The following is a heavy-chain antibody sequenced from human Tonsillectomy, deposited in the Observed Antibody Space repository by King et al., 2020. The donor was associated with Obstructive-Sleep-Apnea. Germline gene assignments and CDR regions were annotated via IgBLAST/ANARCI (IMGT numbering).Heavy chain of an antibody. D-gene: IGHD4-17*01. CDR1: GFTFTKAW. CDR3: TTDTTMTEPYNWFDP. CDR2: IKSEADGGTI. J-gene: IGHJ5*02. V-gene: IGHV3-15*01. Sequence: VQLVESGGGLVKPGGSLRISCAASGFTFTKAWMSWVRQAPGKGLEWVGRIKSEADGGTIDYAAPVKGRFSISRDDSKNTLYLQMNSLKTEDSAVYYCTTDTTMTEPYNWFDPWGQGTLVTVSS.